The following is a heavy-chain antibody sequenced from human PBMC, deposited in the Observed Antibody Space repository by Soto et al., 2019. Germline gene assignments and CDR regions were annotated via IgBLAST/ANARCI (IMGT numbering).Heavy chain of an antibody. V-gene: IGHV3-9*01. CDR2: ISWNSGSI. Sequence: GGYLRLSCAASGVKFDEYAMHWVRQTPGRGLEWVSSISWNSGSIDYAESVRGRFIISRDNAENSLYLQLRNLRRDDTAVYYCVRMGRKLTWLPGPFDFWGPGTLVTVSS. CDR1: GVKFDEYA. J-gene: IGHJ4*02. D-gene: IGHD1-1*01. CDR3: VRMGRKLTWLPGPFDF.